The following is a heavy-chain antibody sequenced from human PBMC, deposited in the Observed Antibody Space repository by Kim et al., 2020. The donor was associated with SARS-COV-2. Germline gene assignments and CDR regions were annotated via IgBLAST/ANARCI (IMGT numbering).Heavy chain of an antibody. CDR2: INPSGGST. J-gene: IGHJ6*02. CDR1: GYTFTSYY. CDR3: ARERFVPLVYHRYYGMDV. Sequence: ASVKVSCKASGYTFTSYYMHWVRQAPGQGLEWMGIINPSGGSTSYAQKFQGRVTMTRDTSTSTVYMELSSLRSEDTAVYYCARERFVPLVYHRYYGMDVWGQGTTVTVSS. D-gene: IGHD1-20*01. V-gene: IGHV1-46*01.